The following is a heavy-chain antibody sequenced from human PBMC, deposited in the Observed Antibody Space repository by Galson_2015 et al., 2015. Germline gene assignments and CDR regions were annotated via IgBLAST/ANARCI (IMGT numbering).Heavy chain of an antibody. CDR2: INSDGSNT. V-gene: IGHV3-74*01. CDR1: GFTFSSYW. Sequence: SLRLSCAASGFTFSSYWMHWVRQAPGKGLVWVSHINSDGSNTNYADSVKGRFTISRDNAKNTLYLQMNSLRVEDTAVYYCTRVAYCGGDCLSWGQGILVTVSS. D-gene: IGHD2-21*02. CDR3: TRVAYCGGDCLS. J-gene: IGHJ5*02.